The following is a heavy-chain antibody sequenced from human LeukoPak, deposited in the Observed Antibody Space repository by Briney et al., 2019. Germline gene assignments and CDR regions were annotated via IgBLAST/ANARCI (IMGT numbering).Heavy chain of an antibody. J-gene: IGHJ4*02. Sequence: ASVKVSCKASGYTFTSYDINWVRQATGQGLEWMGWMNPNSGNTGYAQKFQGRVTVTRNTSTSTAYMELSSLRSEDTAVYYYARGVGAGREFDYWGQGTLVTVSS. D-gene: IGHD6-13*01. V-gene: IGHV1-8*01. CDR3: ARGVGAGREFDY. CDR1: GYTFTSYD. CDR2: MNPNSGNT.